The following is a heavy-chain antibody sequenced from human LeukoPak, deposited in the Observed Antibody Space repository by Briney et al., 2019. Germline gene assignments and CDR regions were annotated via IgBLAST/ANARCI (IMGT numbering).Heavy chain of an antibody. CDR3: ARDGIAAAVAVNSS. Sequence: GGSLRLSCAASGFTFSSYWMSWVRQAPGKGLEWVANIKQDGSEKYYVDSVKGRFTISRDNAKNSLYLQMNSLRAEDTAVYYCARDGIAAAVAVNSSWRQGTLVTVSS. CDR2: IKQDGSEK. D-gene: IGHD6-13*01. J-gene: IGHJ4*02. CDR1: GFTFSSYW. V-gene: IGHV3-7*01.